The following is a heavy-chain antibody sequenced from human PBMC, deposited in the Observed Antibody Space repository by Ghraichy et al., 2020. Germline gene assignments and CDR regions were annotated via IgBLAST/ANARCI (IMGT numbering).Heavy chain of an antibody. J-gene: IGHJ5*02. D-gene: IGHD3-10*01. CDR3: ARGRSSPMVRGVIIRRVGFDP. V-gene: IGHV4-34*01. CDR2: INHSGST. Sequence: SETLSLTCAVYGGSFSGYYWSWIRQPPGKGLEWIGEINHSGSTNYNPSLKSRVTISVDTSKNQFSLKLSSVTAADTAVYYCARGRSSPMVRGVIIRRVGFDPWGQGTLVTVSS. CDR1: GGSFSGYY.